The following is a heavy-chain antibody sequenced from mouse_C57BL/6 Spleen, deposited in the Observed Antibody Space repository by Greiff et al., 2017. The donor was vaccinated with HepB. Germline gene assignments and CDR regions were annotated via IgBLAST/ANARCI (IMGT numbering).Heavy chain of an antibody. V-gene: IGHV1-69*01. Sequence: VQLQQPGAELVMPGASVTLSCKASGYTFTSYWMHWVQQRPGQGLEWIGEIDPSDSYTNYNQKFKGKSTLTVDKSSSTTYMQLSSLTSEDSAVYYGARKGVYYGSSYGYFDYWGQGTTLTVSS. D-gene: IGHD1-1*01. CDR3: ARKGVYYGSSYGYFDY. J-gene: IGHJ2*01. CDR1: GYTFTSYW. CDR2: IDPSDSYT.